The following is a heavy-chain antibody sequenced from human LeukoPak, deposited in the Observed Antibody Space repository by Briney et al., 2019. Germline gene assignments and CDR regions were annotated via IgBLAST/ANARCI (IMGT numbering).Heavy chain of an antibody. Sequence: SETLSLTCTVSGGSISSYYWSWIRQHPGKGLEWIGYIYYSGSTNYNPSLKSRVTISVDTSKNQFSLKLSSVTAADTAVYYCARDGTQYSGSYHPLDYWGQGTLVTVSS. V-gene: IGHV4-59*01. D-gene: IGHD1-26*01. J-gene: IGHJ4*02. CDR3: ARDGTQYSGSYHPLDY. CDR2: IYYSGST. CDR1: GGSISSYY.